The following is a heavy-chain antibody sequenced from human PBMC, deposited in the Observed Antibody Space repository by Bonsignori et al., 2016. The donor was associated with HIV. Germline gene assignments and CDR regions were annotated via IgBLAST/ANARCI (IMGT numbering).Heavy chain of an antibody. V-gene: IGHV4-38-2*01. J-gene: IGHJ5*02. Sequence: QVHLQESGPGLVKPSETLSLTCGVSGFSITNGYFWVWIRQSPGKGLEWIGSFFHGGSTYYNLSLKSRVSISADTSKNEFSLRLMSVTAADTALYFCAKDPEGAVAGTAANLFDTWGQGILVSVSA. CDR1: GFSITNGYF. CDR3: AKDPEGAVAGTAANLFDT. CDR2: FFHGGST. D-gene: IGHD6-19*01.